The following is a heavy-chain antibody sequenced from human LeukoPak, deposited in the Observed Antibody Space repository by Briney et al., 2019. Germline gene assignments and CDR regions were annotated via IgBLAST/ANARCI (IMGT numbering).Heavy chain of an antibody. Sequence: QPGGSLRLSCAASGFTFSSYAMSWVRQAPGKGLEWVSAISGSGGSTYYADSVKGRFTISRDNSKNTLYLQMNSLRAEDTAVYYCASPFQQWNPRSPEFDYWGQGTLVTVSS. J-gene: IGHJ4*02. D-gene: IGHD6-19*01. CDR1: GFTFSSYA. CDR3: ASPFQQWNPRSPEFDY. V-gene: IGHV3-23*01. CDR2: ISGSGGST.